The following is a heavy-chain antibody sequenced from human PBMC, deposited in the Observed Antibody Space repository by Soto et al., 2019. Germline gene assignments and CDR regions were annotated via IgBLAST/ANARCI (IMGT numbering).Heavy chain of an antibody. CDR3: TRRADYGDYVDY. CDR2: IRSKANSYAT. Sequence: PGGSLRLSCAASGFTFSGSAMHWVRQASGKGLEWVGRIRSKANSYATAYAASVKGRFTISRDDSKNTAYLQMNSLKTEDTAVYYCTRRADYGDYVDYWGQGTLVTVSS. D-gene: IGHD4-17*01. J-gene: IGHJ4*02. V-gene: IGHV3-73*01. CDR1: GFTFSGSA.